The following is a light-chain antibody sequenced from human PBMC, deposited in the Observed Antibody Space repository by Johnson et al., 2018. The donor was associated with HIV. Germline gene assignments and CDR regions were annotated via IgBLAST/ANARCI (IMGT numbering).Light chain of an antibody. CDR3: GTWDSSLSAYV. CDR1: SSNIGNNY. J-gene: IGLJ1*01. CDR2: ENN. Sequence: QSVLTQPPSVSAAPGQKVTISCSGSSSNIGNNYVSWYQQLPGTAPKLLIYENNKRPSGIPDRFSGSTSGTSATLGITGLQTGDEADYYCGTWDSSLSAYVFGTWTQVTVL. V-gene: IGLV1-51*02.